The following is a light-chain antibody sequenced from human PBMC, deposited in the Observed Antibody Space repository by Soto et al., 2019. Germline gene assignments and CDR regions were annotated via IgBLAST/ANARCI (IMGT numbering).Light chain of an antibody. CDR3: CSYAGSSTYV. CDR1: SNDVGVHNY. V-gene: IGLV2-23*01. J-gene: IGLJ1*01. CDR2: EGS. Sequence: QSVLTQPASVSGSPGQSITISCTGTSNDVGVHNYVSWYHQHPGKAPKLMIYEGSKRPSGVSNRFSGSKSGNTASLTISILQAEDEADYYCCSYAGSSTYVFGTGTKVTVL.